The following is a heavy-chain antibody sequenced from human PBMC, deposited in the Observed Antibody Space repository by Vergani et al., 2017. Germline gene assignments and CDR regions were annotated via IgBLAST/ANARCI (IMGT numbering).Heavy chain of an antibody. D-gene: IGHD6-13*01. CDR2: MNHNSGNT. CDR3: ARRGVEQDY. CDR1: GYTFTSYD. Sequence: QVQLVQSGAEVKKPGASVKVACKASGYTFTSYDINWVRQATGQGLEWMGWMNHNSGNTGYAQKFQGRVTMTRNTSIRTAYMELRSLGSEDTAVYYCARRGVEQDYWGQGTLVTVAS. J-gene: IGHJ4*02. V-gene: IGHV1-8*01.